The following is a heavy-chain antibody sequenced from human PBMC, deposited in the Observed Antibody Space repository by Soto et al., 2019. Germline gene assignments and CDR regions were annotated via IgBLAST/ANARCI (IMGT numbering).Heavy chain of an antibody. V-gene: IGHV1-18*01. CDR3: VRDASSGYRGWWDP. J-gene: IGHJ5*02. Sequence: ASVKVSCKASGYTFTSYGISWVRQAPGQGLEWMGLLIPYNGDRIYAQKFQGRVILTTDTATNTAYMELGSLRSDDTAVYYCVRDASSGYRGWWDPWGQGTLVTVS. D-gene: IGHD5-12*01. CDR1: GYTFTSYG. CDR2: LIPYNGDR.